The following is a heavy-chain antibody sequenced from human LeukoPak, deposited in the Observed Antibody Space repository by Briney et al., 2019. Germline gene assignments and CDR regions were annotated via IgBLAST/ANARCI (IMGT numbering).Heavy chain of an antibody. J-gene: IGHJ4*02. Sequence: ASVKVSCKASGYTFTGYYIHWVRQAPGQGLEWMGWINPNSGGTNFAEKFRVRVTMTRDTSISTVVLEFNSLRSGDTAVYYCARTLDTYYLSGLDSWGQGTLVTVSS. D-gene: IGHD3-10*01. CDR2: INPNSGGT. CDR1: GYTFTGYY. CDR3: ARTLDTYYLSGLDS. V-gene: IGHV1-2*02.